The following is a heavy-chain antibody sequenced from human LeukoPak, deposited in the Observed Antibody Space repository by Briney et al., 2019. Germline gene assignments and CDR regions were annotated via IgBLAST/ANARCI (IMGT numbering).Heavy chain of an antibody. CDR3: AKIPLYSGYRYDY. V-gene: IGHV3-30*02. Sequence: GGSLRLSCAASGFTFSSYGMHWVRQAPGKGLEWVAFIRYDGSNKYYADSVKGRFTISRDNSKNTLYLQMNSLRAEDTAVYYCAKIPLYSGYRYDYWGQGTLVTVSS. J-gene: IGHJ4*02. D-gene: IGHD5-12*01. CDR2: IRYDGSNK. CDR1: GFTFSSYG.